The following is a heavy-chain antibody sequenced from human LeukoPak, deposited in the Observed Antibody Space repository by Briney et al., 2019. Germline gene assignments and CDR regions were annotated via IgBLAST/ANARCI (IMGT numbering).Heavy chain of an antibody. D-gene: IGHD5-18*01. CDR1: GYTFTGYY. Sequence: ASVKVSCKASGYTFTGYYMHWVRQAPGQGLEWMGWINPNSGGTNYAQKFQGRVTMTRGTSISTAHMELSRLTSDDTAVYYCARASNQYNYDLTFFDYWGQGTLVTVSS. J-gene: IGHJ4*02. V-gene: IGHV1-2*02. CDR2: INPNSGGT. CDR3: ARASNQYNYDLTFFDY.